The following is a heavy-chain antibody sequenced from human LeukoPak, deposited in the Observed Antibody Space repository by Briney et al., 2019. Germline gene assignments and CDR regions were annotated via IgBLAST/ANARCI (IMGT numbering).Heavy chain of an antibody. CDR1: GFTFTNYW. V-gene: IGHV3-7*03. Sequence: GGSLRLSRAASGFTFTNYWMSWVRQAPGKGLEWVANMKPDGSERYYVDSVKGRFTVSRDNAKNSLYFQMNSLRAEDTAVYYCARNPREDYGGLSLFDYWGQGTLVTVSS. CDR2: MKPDGSER. D-gene: IGHD4-23*01. CDR3: ARNPREDYGGLSLFDY. J-gene: IGHJ4*02.